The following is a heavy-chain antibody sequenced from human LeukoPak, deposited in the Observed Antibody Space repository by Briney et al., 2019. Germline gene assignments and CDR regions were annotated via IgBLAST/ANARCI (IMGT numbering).Heavy chain of an antibody. V-gene: IGHV1-18*01. CDR3: ARDMELLDAFDI. D-gene: IGHD1-26*01. Sequence: GASETVSCKASGYTFTSYGISWVRQAPGQGLEWMGWISDYNGNTNYEQKLQGRVTMTTDTSTSTAYMELRSLRSDDTAVYYCARDMELLDAFDIWGQGTMVTVSS. J-gene: IGHJ3*02. CDR1: GYTFTSYG. CDR2: ISDYNGNT.